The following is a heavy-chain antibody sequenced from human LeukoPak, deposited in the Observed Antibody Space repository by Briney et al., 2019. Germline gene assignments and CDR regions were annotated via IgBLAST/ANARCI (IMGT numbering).Heavy chain of an antibody. CDR2: IIPIFGKA. CDR1: GGTFISYA. D-gene: IGHD3-22*01. J-gene: IGHJ6*03. CDR3: ARAPPYYYDSSGYPDLSRYYYMDV. V-gene: IGHV1-69*05. Sequence: SVTVSFKASGGTFISYAISWVRQAPGQGLEWMGGIIPIFGKAKYPQNFQARVTLTTDQSPSTAYMALSSLRSEDTSVYYCARAPPYYYDSSGYPDLSRYYYMDVWGKGTTVTVSS.